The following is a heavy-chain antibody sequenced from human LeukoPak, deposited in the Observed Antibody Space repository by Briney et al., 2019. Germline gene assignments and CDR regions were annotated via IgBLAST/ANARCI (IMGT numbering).Heavy chain of an antibody. V-gene: IGHV4-38-2*02. Sequence: PSETLSLTCTVSGYSISSGYYWGWIRQPPGKGLEWIGSIYHSGSTYYNPSLKSRVTISVDTSKNQFSLNLISVTAADTAVYYCARLSTTVAGNLFDYWGQGTLVTVSS. CDR1: GYSISSGYY. J-gene: IGHJ4*02. CDR2: IYHSGST. D-gene: IGHD6-19*01. CDR3: ARLSTTVAGNLFDY.